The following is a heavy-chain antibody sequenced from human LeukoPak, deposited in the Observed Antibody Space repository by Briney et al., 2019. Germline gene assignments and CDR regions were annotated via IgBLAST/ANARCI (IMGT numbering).Heavy chain of an antibody. CDR1: GGFNTHYY. CDR2: FYHSGST. Sequence: SGTLSLTCSVSGGFNTHYYWSWIRQPPGKGLEWIGYFYHSGSTNYNPSLKSRVTISVDTSKNHFSLKLSSVTAADTAVYYCARGQWLPVFDFWGQGTLVTVSS. J-gene: IGHJ4*02. D-gene: IGHD3-22*01. CDR3: ARGQWLPVFDF. V-gene: IGHV4-59*01.